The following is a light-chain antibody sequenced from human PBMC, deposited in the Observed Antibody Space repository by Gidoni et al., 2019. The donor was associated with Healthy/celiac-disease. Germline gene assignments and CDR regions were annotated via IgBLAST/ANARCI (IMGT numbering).Light chain of an antibody. V-gene: IGKV3-20*01. CDR1: QSVSSSY. CDR2: GAS. Sequence: EIVFTQSPGTPPLSPGARATLSCRASQSVSSSYLAWYQQKPGQAPRLLIYGASSRATGIPDRFSGSGSGTDFTLTISRLEPEDFAVYYCQQYGSSTLTFGGGTKVEIK. J-gene: IGKJ4*01. CDR3: QQYGSSTLT.